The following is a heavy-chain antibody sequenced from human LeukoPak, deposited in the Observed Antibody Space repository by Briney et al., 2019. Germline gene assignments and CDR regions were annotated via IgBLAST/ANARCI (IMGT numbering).Heavy chain of an antibody. CDR1: GGTFSSYA. D-gene: IGHD2-15*01. V-gene: IGHV1-69*05. CDR3: ARLGCSDVSCYKYYFDY. CDR2: IIPMFDTA. J-gene: IGHJ4*02. Sequence: GASVKVSCKASGGTFSSYAISWVRQAPGQGLEWMGGIIPMFDTADNAQKFQGRVTITTDESTSTVYMELSSLTSEDTAVYYCARLGCSDVSCYKYYFDYWGRGTLVTVSS.